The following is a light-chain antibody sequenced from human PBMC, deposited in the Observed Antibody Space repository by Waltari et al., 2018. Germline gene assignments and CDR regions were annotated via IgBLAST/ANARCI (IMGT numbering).Light chain of an antibody. CDR2: LESDGGH. V-gene: IGLV4-69*01. CDR1: SGRASFT. J-gene: IGLJ3*02. CDR3: QTWGSGHWV. Sequence: QFVLTQSPAASASLGASVRLTCSLTSGRASFTVAWLQQRPGEGPRFLMSLESDGGHLRGDGIPDRFSGASSGPGRHLTISNLQSEDEADYIGQTWGSGHWVFGGGTKVTVL.